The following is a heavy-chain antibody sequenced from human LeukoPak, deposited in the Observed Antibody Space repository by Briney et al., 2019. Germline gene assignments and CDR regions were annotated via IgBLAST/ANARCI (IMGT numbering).Heavy chain of an antibody. CDR2: MNPNSGNT. V-gene: IGHV1-8*01. Sequence: GASVKVSCKASGYTFTSYDINWVRQATGQGLEWMGWMNPNSGNTGYAQKLQGRVTMTTDTSTSTAYMELRSLRSDDTAVYYCAGGYSSSWYSSRDYYYGMDVWGQGTTVTVSS. CDR1: GYTFTSYD. CDR3: AGGYSSSWYSSRDYYYGMDV. J-gene: IGHJ6*02. D-gene: IGHD6-13*01.